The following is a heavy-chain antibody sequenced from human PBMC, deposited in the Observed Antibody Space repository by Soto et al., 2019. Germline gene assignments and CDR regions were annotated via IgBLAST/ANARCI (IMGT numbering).Heavy chain of an antibody. CDR2: INHSGST. J-gene: IGHJ5*02. Sequence: TLSLTCAVYGGSFSGYYWSWIRQPPGKGLEWIGEINHSGSTNYNPSLKSRVTISVDTSKNQFSLKLSSVTAADTAVYYCARGVPRAAAGTNWFDPWGQGTLVTVSS. CDR3: ARGVPRAAAGTNWFDP. CDR1: GGSFSGYY. D-gene: IGHD6-13*01. V-gene: IGHV4-34*01.